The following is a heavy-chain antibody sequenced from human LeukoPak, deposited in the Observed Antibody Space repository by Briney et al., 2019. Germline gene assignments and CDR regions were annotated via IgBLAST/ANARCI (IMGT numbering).Heavy chain of an antibody. Sequence: SVKVSCKASGGTFSNYAINWVRQAPGQGLEWMGGIIPIFGTANYAQKFQGRVTITADKSTSTAYMELSSLRSEDTAVYYCARGAVNRYNWNDDNFYYYYMDVWGKGTTVTISS. D-gene: IGHD1-1*01. CDR3: ARGAVNRYNWNDDNFYYYYMDV. CDR1: GGTFSNYA. CDR2: IIPIFGTA. J-gene: IGHJ6*03. V-gene: IGHV1-69*06.